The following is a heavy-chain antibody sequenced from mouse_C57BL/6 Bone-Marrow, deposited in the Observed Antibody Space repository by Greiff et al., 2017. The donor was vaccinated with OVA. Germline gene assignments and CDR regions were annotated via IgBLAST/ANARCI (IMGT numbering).Heavy chain of an antibody. J-gene: IGHJ1*03. V-gene: IGHV5-4*01. D-gene: IGHD1-1*01. Sequence: EVQVVESGGGLVKPGGSLKLSCAASGFTFSSYAMSWVRQTPEKRLEWVATISDGGSYTYYPDNVKGRFTISRDNAKNNLYLQMSHLKSEDTAMYYCARDRPYYYGSHDVWGTGTTVTVSS. CDR2: ISDGGSYT. CDR1: GFTFSSYA. CDR3: ARDRPYYYGSHDV.